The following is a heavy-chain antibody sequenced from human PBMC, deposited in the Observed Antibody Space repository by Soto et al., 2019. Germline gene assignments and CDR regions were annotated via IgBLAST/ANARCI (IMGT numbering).Heavy chain of an antibody. Sequence: GGSLRLSCAASGFTFSDYYMSWIRQAPGKGLEWVSYISSSGSTIYYADSVKGRFTISRDNAKNSLYLQMNSLRAEDTAVYYFPRALPYGDALAGINWFDPWGQGTLVTVSS. J-gene: IGHJ5*02. D-gene: IGHD4-17*01. CDR3: PRALPYGDALAGINWFDP. CDR1: GFTFSDYY. V-gene: IGHV3-11*01. CDR2: ISSSGSTI.